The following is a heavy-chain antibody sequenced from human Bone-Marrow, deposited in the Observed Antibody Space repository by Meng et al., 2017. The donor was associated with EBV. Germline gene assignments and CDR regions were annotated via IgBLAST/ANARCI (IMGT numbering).Heavy chain of an antibody. J-gene: IGHJ4*02. Sequence: EVQLVESGGGLVKPGGSLRLSCAASGFTFSSYSMNWVRQAPGKGLEWVSSISSSSSYIYYADSVKGRFTISRDNAKNSLYLQMNSLRAEDTAVYYCARLGYCSGGSCSAFDYWGQGTLVTVSS. CDR2: ISSSSSYI. CDR3: ARLGYCSGGSCSAFDY. V-gene: IGHV3-21*01. CDR1: GFTFSSYS. D-gene: IGHD2-15*01.